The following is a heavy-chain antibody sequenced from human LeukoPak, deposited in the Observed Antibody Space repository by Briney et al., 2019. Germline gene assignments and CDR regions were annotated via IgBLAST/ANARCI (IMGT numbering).Heavy chain of an antibody. D-gene: IGHD3-10*01. CDR2: INPSGGST. CDR1: RYTFTSYY. J-gene: IGHJ4*02. Sequence: ASVKVSCKASRYTFTSYYMHWVRQAPGQGLEWMGIINPSGGSTSYAQKFQGRVTMTRDTSTSTVYMELSSLRSEDTAVYYCARGNFPGGKYYYGSGSSPFDYWGQGTLVTVSS. V-gene: IGHV1-46*01. CDR3: ARGNFPGGKYYYGSGSSPFDY.